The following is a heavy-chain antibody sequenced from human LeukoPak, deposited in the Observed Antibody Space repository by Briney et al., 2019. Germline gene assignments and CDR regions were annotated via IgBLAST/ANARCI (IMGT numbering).Heavy chain of an antibody. CDR2: MNPNSGNT. V-gene: IGHV1-8*01. CDR3: ARARARIAAAGTNWFDP. Sequence: ASVKVSCKASGYTFTSYDINWVRQATGQGLEWMGWMNPNSGNTGYAQKFQGRVTMTRNTSISTAYMELSSLRSEGTAVYYCARARARIAAAGTNWFDPWGQGTLVTVSS. J-gene: IGHJ5*02. CDR1: GYTFTSYD. D-gene: IGHD6-13*01.